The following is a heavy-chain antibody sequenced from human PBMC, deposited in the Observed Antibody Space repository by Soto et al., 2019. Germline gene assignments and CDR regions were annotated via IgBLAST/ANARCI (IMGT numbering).Heavy chain of an antibody. Sequence: GGSLRLSCAASGFTFSSYAMSWVRQAPGKGLEWVSAISGSGGSTYYADSVKGRSTISRDNSKNTLYLQMNSLRVEDTAVYYCAKGNSGWTPFDYWGQGTLVTVSS. CDR2: ISGSGGST. V-gene: IGHV3-23*01. CDR1: GFTFSSYA. D-gene: IGHD6-19*01. CDR3: AKGNSGWTPFDY. J-gene: IGHJ4*02.